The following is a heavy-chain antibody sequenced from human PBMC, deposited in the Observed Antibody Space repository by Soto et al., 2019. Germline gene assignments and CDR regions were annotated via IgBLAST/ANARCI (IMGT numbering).Heavy chain of an antibody. CDR1: GFKFNNYN. CDR2: ISFDGTTD. D-gene: IGHD2-2*01. V-gene: IGHV3-30-3*01. Sequence: GGSLRLSCVASGFKFNNYNLHWVRQAPGNSLESVAVISFDGTTDYYAESVKGRFTVSRDNFKNILSLQMDSVRPEDTAVYYCARDNRDCSSFNCYNPGRVFGLDVWGQGTTVPVSS. CDR3: ARDNRDCSSFNCYNPGRVFGLDV. J-gene: IGHJ6*02.